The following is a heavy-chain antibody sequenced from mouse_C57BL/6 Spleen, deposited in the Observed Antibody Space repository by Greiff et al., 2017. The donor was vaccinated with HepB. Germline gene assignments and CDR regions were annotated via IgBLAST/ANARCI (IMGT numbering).Heavy chain of an antibody. Sequence: VQLQQPGAELVKPGASVKLSCKASGYTFTSYWMQWVKQRPGQGLEWIGEIDPSDSYTNYNQKFKGKATLTVDTSSSTAYMQLSSLTSEDSAVYYCARGATTVVATGYFDVWGTGTTVTVSS. D-gene: IGHD1-1*01. CDR3: ARGATTVVATGYFDV. V-gene: IGHV1-50*01. CDR2: IDPSDSYT. CDR1: GYTFTSYW. J-gene: IGHJ1*03.